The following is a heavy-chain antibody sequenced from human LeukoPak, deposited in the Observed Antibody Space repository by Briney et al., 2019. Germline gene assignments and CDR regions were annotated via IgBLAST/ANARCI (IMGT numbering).Heavy chain of an antibody. J-gene: IGHJ5*02. V-gene: IGHV1-18*04. D-gene: IGHD4-11*01. Sequence: ASVKVSCKASGFSFSSFGVSWVRQAPGQGLEWMGWISDYFGVTDYAEKFEDRVTMTVDTSTTTVYMESRSLKYDDTAIYYCARDSDYSGNGNGDWFDPWGQGTVVIVSS. CDR1: GFSFSSFG. CDR3: ARDSDYSGNGNGDWFDP. CDR2: ISDYFGVT.